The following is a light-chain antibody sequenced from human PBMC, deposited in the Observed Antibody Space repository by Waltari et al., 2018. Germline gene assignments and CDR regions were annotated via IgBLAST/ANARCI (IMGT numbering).Light chain of an antibody. CDR2: AAS. CDR3: QNHERLPAT. Sequence: EVVLTQSPGPLSLSPGERATLSCRASQSVRTYLAWYQHRPGQSPRLLLYAASSRATGIPYRFSGSGYGTDFSLTISRLEPEDFAVYYCQNHERLPATFGQGTKVEIK. CDR1: QSVRTY. V-gene: IGKV3-20*01. J-gene: IGKJ1*01.